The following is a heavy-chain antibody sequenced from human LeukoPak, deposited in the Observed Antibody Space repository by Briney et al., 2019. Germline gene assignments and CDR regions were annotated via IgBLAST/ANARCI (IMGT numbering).Heavy chain of an antibody. D-gene: IGHD1-26*01. V-gene: IGHV3-23*01. CDR2: ISARGDTT. Sequence: GGSLRLSCAASGFTFRNYAMTWVRQAPGKGLEWVSSISARGDTTYYADSVKGRFTISSDHSKDTLYLQMNSLRAEDTAVYYCARGPTVGATSVYWGQGTLVTVSS. CDR1: GFTFRNYA. J-gene: IGHJ4*02. CDR3: ARGPTVGATSVY.